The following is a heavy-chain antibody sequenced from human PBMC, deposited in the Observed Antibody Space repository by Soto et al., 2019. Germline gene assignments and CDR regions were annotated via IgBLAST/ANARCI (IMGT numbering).Heavy chain of an antibody. V-gene: IGHV3-11*01. CDR1: GFFFSDYY. J-gene: IGHJ6*02. Sequence: GSLRLSCDASGFFFSDYYMSWIRQAPGKGLETLCYISGTGDTTSYADSVKGRFTSSRDNAKNSLFLHLNSRSAGDTAVYYCAIGGGQIYYSGMDVWGQGPTVTVSS. D-gene: IGHD3-3*01. CDR3: AIGGGQIYYSGMDV. CDR2: ISGTGDTT.